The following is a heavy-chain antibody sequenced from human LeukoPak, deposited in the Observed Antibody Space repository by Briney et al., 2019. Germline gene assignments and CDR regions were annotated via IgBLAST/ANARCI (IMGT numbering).Heavy chain of an antibody. CDR3: ARDRGQLGIDY. CDR1: GYTFTTYY. D-gene: IGHD7-27*01. V-gene: IGHV1-46*01. J-gene: IGHJ4*02. CDR2: INSSGGST. Sequence: EASVKVSCKASGYTFTTYYMHWVRQAPGQGLEWMGIINSSGGSTNYAQKFQGRVTMTRDTSTSTVYMELSSLRSEDTAVYYCARDRGQLGIDYWGQGTLVTVSS.